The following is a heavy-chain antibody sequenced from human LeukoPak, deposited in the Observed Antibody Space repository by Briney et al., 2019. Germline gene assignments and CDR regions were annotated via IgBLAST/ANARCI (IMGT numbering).Heavy chain of an antibody. D-gene: IGHD4-17*01. CDR1: GYTFTGYY. CDR3: ARGTVYMDV. J-gene: IGHJ6*03. V-gene: IGHV1-2*02. Sequence: ASVKVSCKSSGYTFTGYYMNWVRQAPGQGLEWMGWINPNSGATNYAQKFQGRVTMTRDTSISTAYTDLSRLRSDDTAVYYCARGTVYMDVWGKGTTVTISS. CDR2: INPNSGAT.